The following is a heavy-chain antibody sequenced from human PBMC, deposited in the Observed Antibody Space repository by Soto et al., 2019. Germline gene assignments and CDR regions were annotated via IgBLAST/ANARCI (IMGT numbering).Heavy chain of an antibody. V-gene: IGHV4-39*01. J-gene: IGHJ4*02. CDR1: GGSISSSSYY. Sequence: PSETLSLTCTVSGGSISSSSYYWGWIRQPPGKGLEWIGSIYYSGSTYYNPSLKSRVTISVDTPKNQFSLKLSSVTAADTAVYYCARRIAVAGPTHYWAQGTLVTVSS. CDR2: IYYSGST. CDR3: ARRIAVAGPTHY. D-gene: IGHD6-19*01.